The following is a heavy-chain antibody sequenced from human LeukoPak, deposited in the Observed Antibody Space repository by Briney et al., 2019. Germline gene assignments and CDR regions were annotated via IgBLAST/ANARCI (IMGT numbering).Heavy chain of an antibody. CDR3: ARDKGTGCADGFDI. CDR2: ISYSEST. Sequence: FETLSLTCTVSGGSIDSYYWSWIRQPPMKGLEWIGYISYSESTKYNPSLNSRVTISVDTSKNQFSLNLSSVTAVDTALYYCARDKGTGCADGFDIWGQGAMVTVSS. CDR1: GGSIDSYY. D-gene: IGHD6-19*01. J-gene: IGHJ3*02. V-gene: IGHV4-59*13.